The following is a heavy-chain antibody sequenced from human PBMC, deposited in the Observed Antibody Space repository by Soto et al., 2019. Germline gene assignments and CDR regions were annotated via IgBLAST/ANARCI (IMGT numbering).Heavy chain of an antibody. CDR2: VSIGGST. D-gene: IGHD3-10*01. CDR1: GFTFSSYA. J-gene: IGHJ4*02. Sequence: GGSLRLSCAASGFTFSSYAMGWVRQGPGKGLEWVAVVSIGGSTHYADSVRGRFTISRDNPKNTLSLQMNSLTAEDAAVYFCAKRRGSGGHFDYWGQGALVTVSS. V-gene: IGHV3-23*01. CDR3: AKRRGSGGHFDY.